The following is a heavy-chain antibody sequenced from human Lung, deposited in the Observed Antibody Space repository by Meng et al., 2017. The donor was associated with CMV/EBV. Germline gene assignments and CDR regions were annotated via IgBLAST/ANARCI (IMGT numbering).Heavy chain of an antibody. CDR3: ARVVTALWGYYFDY. CDR2: IYHSGST. CDR1: GDSSSSSNW. J-gene: IGHJ4*02. D-gene: IGHD2-21*02. V-gene: IGHV4-4*02. Sequence: VQVRESGPARGKPAETRSLTGAVSGDSSSSSNWWSWVRQPPGKGLEWIGEIYHSGSTNYNPSLKSRVTISVDKSKNQFSLKLSSVTAADTAVYYCARVVTALWGYYFDYWGQGTLVTVSS.